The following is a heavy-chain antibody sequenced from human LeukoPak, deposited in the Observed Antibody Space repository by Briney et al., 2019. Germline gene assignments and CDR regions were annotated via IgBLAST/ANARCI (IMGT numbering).Heavy chain of an antibody. Sequence: PSETLSLTCIVSGGSISSGDYYWSWIRQPPGKGLEWIGYIYYSGSTNYNPSLKSRVTISVDTSKNQFSLKLSSVTAADTAVYYCARSSDYGDYGAPYYYYGMDVWGQGTTVTVSS. CDR3: ARSSDYGDYGAPYYYYGMDV. J-gene: IGHJ6*02. CDR1: GGSISSGDYY. V-gene: IGHV4-61*08. D-gene: IGHD4-17*01. CDR2: IYYSGST.